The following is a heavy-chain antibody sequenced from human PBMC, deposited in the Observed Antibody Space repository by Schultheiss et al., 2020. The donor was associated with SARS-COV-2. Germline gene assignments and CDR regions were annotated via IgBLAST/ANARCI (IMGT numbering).Heavy chain of an antibody. V-gene: IGHV1-18*04. D-gene: IGHD3-16*01. CDR3: ARDLAVRDLPGGGYYYYGMDV. Sequence: ASVKVSCKASGYTFTSYYMHWVRQAPGQGLEWMGWISAYNGNTNYAQKLQGRVTMTRDTSISTAYMELRSLRSDDTAVYYCARDLAVRDLPGGGYYYYGMDVWGQGTTVTVSS. CDR1: GYTFTSYY. J-gene: IGHJ6*02. CDR2: ISAYNGNT.